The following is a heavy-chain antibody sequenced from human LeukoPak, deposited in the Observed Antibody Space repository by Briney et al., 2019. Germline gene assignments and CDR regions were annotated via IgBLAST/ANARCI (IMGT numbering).Heavy chain of an antibody. D-gene: IGHD4-23*01. CDR3: ARDHYGGNSDY. J-gene: IGHJ4*02. Sequence: PGGSLRLSCAASGFTFSSYWMHWVRQAPGKGLPWVSRINTDGSSTYYADSVKGRFTISRDNAKNTLYLQMNSLRAEDTAVYYCARDHYGGNSDYWGQGTLVTVSS. CDR2: INTDGSST. V-gene: IGHV3-74*01. CDR1: GFTFSSYW.